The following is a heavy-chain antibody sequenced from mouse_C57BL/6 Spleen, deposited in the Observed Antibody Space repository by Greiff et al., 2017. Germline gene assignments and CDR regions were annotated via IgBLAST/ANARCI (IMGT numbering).Heavy chain of an antibody. CDR2: ISSGSSTI. J-gene: IGHJ4*01. Sequence: EVKVEESGGGLVKPGGSLKLSCAASGFTFSDYGMHWVRQAPEKGLEWVAYISSGSSTIYYADTVKGRFTISRDNAKNTLFLQMTSLRSEDTAMYYCARPYDYDGYAMDYWGQGTSVTVSS. CDR1: GFTFSDYG. V-gene: IGHV5-17*01. D-gene: IGHD2-4*01. CDR3: ARPYDYDGYAMDY.